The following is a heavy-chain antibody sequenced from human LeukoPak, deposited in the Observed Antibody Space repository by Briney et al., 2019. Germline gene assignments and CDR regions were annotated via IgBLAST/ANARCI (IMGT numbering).Heavy chain of an antibody. CDR1: GIIVSNNY. V-gene: IGHV3-53*01. CDR3: ARDTRPGSSFLHYYYRDI. CDR2: IYNGVST. D-gene: IGHD6-19*01. Sequence: PGWSLRLSCAASGIIVSNNYMSWVRQAPGKGLEWVSVIYNGVSTFYAGSVKGRFTISSDNSKNNLYLQMNSLRAENTAVYYCARDTRPGSSFLHYYYRDIWGAGTTVTVS. J-gene: IGHJ6*03.